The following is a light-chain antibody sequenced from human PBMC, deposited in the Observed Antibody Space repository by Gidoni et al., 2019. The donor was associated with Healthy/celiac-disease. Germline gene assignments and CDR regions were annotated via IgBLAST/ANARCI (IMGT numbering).Light chain of an antibody. Sequence: EIVLTQSPGTLSLSPGERATLSCRASQSVSSSYLAWYQQKPGQAPRLLIYGASSRATGIPDRCSGRGCGKDLTLTISRLEAEDVAVYYCQQYGSSPQTFGEGTKVEIK. V-gene: IGKV3-20*01. J-gene: IGKJ1*01. CDR2: GAS. CDR1: QSVSSSY. CDR3: QQYGSSPQT.